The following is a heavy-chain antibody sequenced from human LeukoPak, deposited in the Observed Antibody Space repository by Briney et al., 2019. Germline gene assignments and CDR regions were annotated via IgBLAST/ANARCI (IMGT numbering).Heavy chain of an antibody. V-gene: IGHV4-34*01. CDR3: ARGGQWLVPYFDY. J-gene: IGHJ4*02. CDR1: GGSFSGYY. Sequence: SETLSLTCAVYGGSFSGYYWSWIRQPPGKGLEWIGEINHSGSTNYNPSLKSRVTISVDTSKNQFSLKLSSVTAADTAVYYCARGGQWLVPYFDYWGQGTLVTVSS. CDR2: INHSGST. D-gene: IGHD6-19*01.